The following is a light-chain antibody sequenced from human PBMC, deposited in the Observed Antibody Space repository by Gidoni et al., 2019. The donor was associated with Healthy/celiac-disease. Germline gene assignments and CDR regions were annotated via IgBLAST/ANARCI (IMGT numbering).Light chain of an antibody. CDR1: QSISSY. CDR3: QQSYRTPT. V-gene: IGKV1-39*01. Sequence: DIKMNQSPSSLSASVGDRVTITCRASQSISSYLNWYQQKPGKAPKLLIYAASSVQSGVPSRFSGSGSGTDFTLPISSLQPEDFATYYCQQSYRTPTFGQGTKVEIK. J-gene: IGKJ1*01. CDR2: AAS.